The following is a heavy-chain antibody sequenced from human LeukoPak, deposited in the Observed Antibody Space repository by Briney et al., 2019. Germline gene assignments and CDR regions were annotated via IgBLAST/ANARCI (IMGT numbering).Heavy chain of an antibody. Sequence: GGSLRLSCAASGFTFSSHAMSWVRQAPGKGLEWVAVISYDGSNKYYADSVKGRFTISRDNSKNTLYLQMNSLRAEDTAVYYCAKDRGGMTTVYWFDYWGQGTLVTVSS. V-gene: IGHV3-30*18. J-gene: IGHJ5*01. CDR3: AKDRGGMTTVYWFDY. CDR1: GFTFSSHA. D-gene: IGHD4-17*01. CDR2: ISYDGSNK.